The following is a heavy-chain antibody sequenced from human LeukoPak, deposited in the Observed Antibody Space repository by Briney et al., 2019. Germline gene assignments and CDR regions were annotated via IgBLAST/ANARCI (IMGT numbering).Heavy chain of an antibody. CDR1: GGSISGSY. CDR2: IYSSGST. J-gene: IGHJ4*02. CDR3: ASSSVVTSSFDY. D-gene: IGHD4-23*01. Sequence: SETLSLTCTVSGGSISGSYWSWIRQPPGKGLEWIGYIYSSGSTNYNPSLKSRVTISVDTSKNQFSLKLSSATAADTAVYYCASSSVVTSSFDYWGQGTLVTVSS. V-gene: IGHV4-4*09.